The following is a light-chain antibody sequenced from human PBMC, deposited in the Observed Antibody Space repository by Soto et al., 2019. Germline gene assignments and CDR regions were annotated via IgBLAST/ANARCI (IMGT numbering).Light chain of an antibody. CDR2: GAS. CDR1: QSVRSSY. Sequence: VFTQSPGTLSLSPGERATLSCRASQSVRSSYLALYRQTPGQAPRLLIYGASSRATGIPDRFSGSGSGTDFTLTISRLEPEDFAVYYCQQYGSSPLITFGQGTRLEIK. CDR3: QQYGSSPLIT. V-gene: IGKV3-20*01. J-gene: IGKJ5*01.